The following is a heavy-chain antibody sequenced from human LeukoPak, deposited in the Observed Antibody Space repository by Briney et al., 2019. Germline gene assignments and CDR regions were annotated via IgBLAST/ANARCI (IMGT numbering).Heavy chain of an antibody. CDR2: ISPDGSTT. CDR1: GFTFSRYW. V-gene: IGHV3-74*03. D-gene: IGHD6-13*01. CDR3: TTVLSSNRYNLCDD. J-gene: IGHJ4*02. Sequence: GGSLRLSCAASGFTFSRYWMHWVRQAPGKGLMWVSRISPDGSTTLYADSVKGRFTISRDNAKNTLYLQMNSLGAEDTAVYYCTTVLSSNRYNLCDDWGQGTLVTVAS.